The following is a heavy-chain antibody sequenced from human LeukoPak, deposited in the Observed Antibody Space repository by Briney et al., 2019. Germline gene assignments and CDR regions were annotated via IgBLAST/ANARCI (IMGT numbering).Heavy chain of an antibody. V-gene: IGHV1-2*02. J-gene: IGHJ4*02. CDR1: GYTFIGYY. CDR3: AIHTGTNSFFDF. CDR2: INPNSGDT. Sequence: GASVKVSCKASGYTFIGYYMHWVRQAPGQGLEWMGWINPNSGDTNYAQSFQGRVTMTRDTSINTAHMELSRLRSNDTAIYYCAIHTGTNSFFDFWGQGTLVTVSS. D-gene: IGHD3-10*01.